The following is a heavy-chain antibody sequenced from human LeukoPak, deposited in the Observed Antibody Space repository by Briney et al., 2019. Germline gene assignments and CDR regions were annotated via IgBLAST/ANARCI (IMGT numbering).Heavy chain of an antibody. CDR2: LYNSGST. D-gene: IGHD3-10*01. V-gene: IGHV4-39*01. CDR3: ARHYYGSGINWFDH. Sequence: SETLSLTCTVSGDSISSSSYYWGWIRQPPGKGLEWIGSLYNSGSTYYNPSLKSPVTISVDTSKNQFSLNLYSVTAADTAVYYWARHYYGSGINWFDHWGQGTLVTVSS. CDR1: GDSISSSSYY. J-gene: IGHJ5*02.